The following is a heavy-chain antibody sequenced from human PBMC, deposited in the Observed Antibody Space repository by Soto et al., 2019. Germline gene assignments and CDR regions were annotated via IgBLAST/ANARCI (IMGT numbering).Heavy chain of an antibody. J-gene: IGHJ3*02. D-gene: IGHD2-2*01. V-gene: IGHV3-48*01. CDR2: ISSSSSTI. CDR1: GFTFSSYS. CDR3: AGIRHCSSTSCYDAFDI. Sequence: GGSLRLSCAPSGFTFSSYSMNWVRRAPGKGLEWVSYISSSSSTIYYADSVKGRFTISRDNAKSSLYLQMNSLRAEDTAVYYCAGIRHCSSTSCYDAFDIWGQGTMVTVSS.